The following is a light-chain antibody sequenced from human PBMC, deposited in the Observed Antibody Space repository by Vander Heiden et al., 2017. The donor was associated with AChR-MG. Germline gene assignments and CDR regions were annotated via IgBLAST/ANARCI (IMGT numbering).Light chain of an antibody. CDR3: QAWDSSTGV. J-gene: IGLJ3*02. Sequence: SYELTQPPSVSVSPGQTASLTCSADTFGYKYASWYQQKAGQPPVLVIYKDSKRPSGIHERFSGSNSGNTATLTISGTQAMDEADYYGQAWDSSTGVFGGGTKLTVL. CDR1: TFGYKY. V-gene: IGLV3-1*01. CDR2: KDS.